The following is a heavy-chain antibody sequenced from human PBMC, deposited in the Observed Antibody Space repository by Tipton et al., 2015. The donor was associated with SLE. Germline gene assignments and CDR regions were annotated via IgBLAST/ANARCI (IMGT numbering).Heavy chain of an antibody. CDR2: IYYSGST. CDR3: ARFSSTLNYGMDV. D-gene: IGHD2-2*01. V-gene: IGHV4-59*08. CDR1: GGSFSGYY. J-gene: IGHJ6*02. Sequence: TLSLTCAVYGGSFSGYYWSWIRQPPGKGLEWIGYIYYSGSTNYNPSLKSRVTISVDTSKNQFSLKLSSVTAADTAVYYCARFSSTLNYGMDVWGQGTTVTVSS.